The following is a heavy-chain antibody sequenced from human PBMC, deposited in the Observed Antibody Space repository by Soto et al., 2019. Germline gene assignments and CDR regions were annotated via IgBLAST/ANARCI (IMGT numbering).Heavy chain of an antibody. V-gene: IGHV3-23*01. J-gene: IGHJ4*02. CDR3: AKDEEAEGWDLL. D-gene: IGHD1-26*01. Sequence: EVQLLESGGGLVQPGGSLRLSCAASGFTFSTYAMTWVRQAPGKGLEWVAAITGSGATAYYAKSVKGRFTISRDNSKNMLSLELNSLRAEDTAVYYCAKDEEAEGWDLLWGQGTLGTVSS. CDR1: GFTFSTYA. CDR2: ITGSGATA.